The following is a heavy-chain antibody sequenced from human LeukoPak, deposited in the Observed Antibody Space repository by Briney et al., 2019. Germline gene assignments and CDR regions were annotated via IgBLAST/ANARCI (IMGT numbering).Heavy chain of an antibody. Sequence: GGSLRLSCAASGFTFSSYAMSWVRQAPAKGLEWVSAISGSGGSTYYADSVKGRFTISRDNSKNTLYLHMNSLRAEDTAVYFCATDIVVVVAATPIDYWGQGTLVTVSS. CDR3: ATDIVVVVAATPIDY. CDR2: ISGSGGST. D-gene: IGHD2-15*01. J-gene: IGHJ4*02. CDR1: GFTFSSYA. V-gene: IGHV3-23*01.